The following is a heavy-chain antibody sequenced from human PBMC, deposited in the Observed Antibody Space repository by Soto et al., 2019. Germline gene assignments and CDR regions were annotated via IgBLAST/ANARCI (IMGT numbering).Heavy chain of an antibody. CDR3: ACGDHRDMYSSSWQELFYYYMDV. Sequence: ASVKVSCKASGYTFTSYGISWVRQAPGQGLEGMGWISAYNGNTNYAQKLQGRVTMTTDTSTSTAYMELRSLRSDDTAVYYCACGDHRDMYSSSWQELFYYYMDVWGKGTTVTVSS. CDR1: GYTFTSYG. D-gene: IGHD6-13*01. V-gene: IGHV1-18*01. CDR2: ISAYNGNT. J-gene: IGHJ6*03.